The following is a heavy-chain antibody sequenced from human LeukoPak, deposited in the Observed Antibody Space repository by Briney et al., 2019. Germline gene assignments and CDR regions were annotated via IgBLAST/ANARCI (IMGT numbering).Heavy chain of an antibody. D-gene: IGHD6-25*01. CDR1: GFTFSNYE. J-gene: IGHJ5*02. Sequence: TGGSLRLSCTASGFTFSNYELNWVRQAPGKGLEWVSYISTSGSTIDYADSVKGRFTISRDNAKNSLYLQMNSLRAEDTAVYYCARGLGKGYISGGWFDPWGQGTLVTVSS. V-gene: IGHV3-48*03. CDR2: ISTSGSTI. CDR3: ARGLGKGYISGGWFDP.